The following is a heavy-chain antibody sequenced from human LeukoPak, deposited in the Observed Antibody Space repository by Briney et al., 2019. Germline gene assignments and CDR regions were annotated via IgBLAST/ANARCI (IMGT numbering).Heavy chain of an antibody. CDR1: GFTFSSYG. D-gene: IGHD2-2*02. Sequence: GMSLRLSCAASGFTFSSYGMHWVRQAPGKGLEWVAFIRYDGSNKYYADSVKGRFTISRDNSKNTLYLQMNSLRAEDTAVYYCAKDGLGYCSSTSCYTDYWGQGTLVTASS. CDR2: IRYDGSNK. V-gene: IGHV3-30*02. J-gene: IGHJ4*02. CDR3: AKDGLGYCSSTSCYTDY.